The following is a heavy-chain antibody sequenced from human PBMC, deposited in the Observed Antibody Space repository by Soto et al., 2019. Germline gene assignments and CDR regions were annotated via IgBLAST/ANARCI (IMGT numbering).Heavy chain of an antibody. CDR3: ARDPSPGYDILTGRYYGMDV. V-gene: IGHV4-30-4*01. CDR2: IYYSGST. CDR1: GGSISSGDYY. J-gene: IGHJ6*02. Sequence: SETLSLTCTVSGGSISSGDYYWSWIRQPPGKGLEWIGYIYYSGSTYYNPSLKSRVTISVDTSKNQFSLKLSSVTAADTAVYYCARDPSPGYDILTGRYYGMDVWGQGTTVTVSS. D-gene: IGHD3-9*01.